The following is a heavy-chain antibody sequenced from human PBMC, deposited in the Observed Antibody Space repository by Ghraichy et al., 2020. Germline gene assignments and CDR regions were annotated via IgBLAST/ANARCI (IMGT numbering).Heavy chain of an antibody. CDR3: ARDLMAAASQRFDP. D-gene: IGHD6-13*01. V-gene: IGHV4-61*01. CDR2: IYYSGGT. CDR1: GGSVSSGIYY. Sequence: SETLSLTCTVSGGSVSSGIYYWSWIRQPPGKGLEWIGYIYYSGGTNYNPSLKSRVTISVDTSKNQFSLKLSSVTAADTAVYYCARDLMAAASQRFDPWGQGTLVTVSS. J-gene: IGHJ5*02.